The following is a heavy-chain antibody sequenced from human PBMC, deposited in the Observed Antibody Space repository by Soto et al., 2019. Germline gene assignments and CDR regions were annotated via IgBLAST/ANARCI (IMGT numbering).Heavy chain of an antibody. CDR3: AGSRSMVDLSASVTNYASGMEF. V-gene: IGHV1-46*01. CDR1: GYTFTSYY. D-gene: IGHD2-2*01. Sequence: QVQLVQSGAEVKKPGASVKVSCQTSGYTFTSYYIHWVRQAPGQGLAWMGIINPSGGYTKYSKKFQDRVTMSRDGATNMAYMELMSLTSEDTAVYFCAGSRSMVDLSASVTNYASGMEFWGQGTTVTVSS. CDR2: INPSGGYT. J-gene: IGHJ6*02.